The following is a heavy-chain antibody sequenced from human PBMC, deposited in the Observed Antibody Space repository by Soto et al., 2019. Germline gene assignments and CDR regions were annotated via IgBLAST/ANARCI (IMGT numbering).Heavy chain of an antibody. V-gene: IGHV4-31*03. Sequence: TSETLSLTCTVSGGSISSGGYYWSWIRQHPGKGLEWIGYIYYSGSTYYNPSLKSRVTISVDTSKNQFSLKLSSVTAADTAVYYCARDLKSPPGNYFDYWGQGTLVTVSS. D-gene: IGHD3-9*01. CDR2: IYYSGST. J-gene: IGHJ4*02. CDR3: ARDLKSPPGNYFDY. CDR1: GGSISSGGYY.